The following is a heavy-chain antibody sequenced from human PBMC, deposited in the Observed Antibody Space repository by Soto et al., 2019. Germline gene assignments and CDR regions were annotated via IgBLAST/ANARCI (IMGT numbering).Heavy chain of an antibody. CDR1: GYTFTNYW. CDR3: ARLGYLLQPIDY. D-gene: IGHD4-4*01. CDR2: IFPRDSDT. Sequence: GESLRISCQASGYTFTNYWIALLRHMPRRGLEWMGVIFPRDSDTRYNSSFEGQVTICTDRSIATAYLQWNSLKAADTATYCCARLGYLLQPIDYWGQGTPATVS. J-gene: IGHJ4*02. V-gene: IGHV5-51*01.